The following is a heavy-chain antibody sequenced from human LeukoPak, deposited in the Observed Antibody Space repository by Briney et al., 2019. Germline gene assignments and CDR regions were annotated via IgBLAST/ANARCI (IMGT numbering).Heavy chain of an antibody. CDR1: GFTFSDYY. Sequence: GGSLRLSCAASGFTFSDYYMSWIRQAPGKGLEWVSYISSSGSIIYYADSVKGRFTISRDNSKNTLYLQMNSLRAEDTAVYYCAKDLANDTMVRGVIPYWGQGTLVTVSS. J-gene: IGHJ4*02. CDR2: ISSSGSII. CDR3: AKDLANDTMVRGVIPY. D-gene: IGHD3-10*01. V-gene: IGHV3-11*01.